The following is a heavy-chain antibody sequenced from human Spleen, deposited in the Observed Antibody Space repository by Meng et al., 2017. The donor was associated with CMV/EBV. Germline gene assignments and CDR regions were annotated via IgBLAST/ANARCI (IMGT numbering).Heavy chain of an antibody. D-gene: IGHD3-3*01. V-gene: IGHV1-69*05. CDR3: ARAARSPLEWLLSDPYNWFDP. CDR1: RYA. J-gene: IGHJ5*02. Sequence: RYASSWVRQAPGKEHEWMGGIIHIFGKANNAKKFQGRVTITTDESTSTAYMELSSLRSEDTAVDYCARAARSPLEWLLSDPYNWFDPWGQGTLVTVSS. CDR2: IIHIFGKA.